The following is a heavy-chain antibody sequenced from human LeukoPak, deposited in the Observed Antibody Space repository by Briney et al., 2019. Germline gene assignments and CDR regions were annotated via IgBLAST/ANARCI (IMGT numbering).Heavy chain of an antibody. CDR2: IKQDGSQK. V-gene: IGHV3-7*01. J-gene: IGHJ6*03. CDR1: GFIFSSYW. CDR3: ARVSWGAVSSYYMDV. D-gene: IGHD5/OR15-5a*01. Sequence: GGSLRLSCAASGFIFSSYWMTWVRQAPGKGLEWVANIKQDGSQKYYVDSVEGRFSISRDNGKNSVYLQMNRLRVEDTAVYYCARVSWGAVSSYYMDVWGKGTTVTVSS.